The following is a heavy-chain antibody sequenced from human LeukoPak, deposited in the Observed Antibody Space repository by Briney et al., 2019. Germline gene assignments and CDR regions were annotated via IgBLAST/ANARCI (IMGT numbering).Heavy chain of an antibody. J-gene: IGHJ6*02. CDR3: ARKDIVVVPAAILPYYYYGMDV. V-gene: IGHV1-69*13. D-gene: IGHD2-2*02. CDR1: GGTFISYA. Sequence: SVTVSCKASGGTFISYAISWVRQAPGQGLEWMGGIIPIFGTANYAQKFQGRVTITADESTSTAYMELSSLRSEDTAVYYCARKDIVVVPAAILPYYYYGMDVWGQGTTVTVSS. CDR2: IIPIFGTA.